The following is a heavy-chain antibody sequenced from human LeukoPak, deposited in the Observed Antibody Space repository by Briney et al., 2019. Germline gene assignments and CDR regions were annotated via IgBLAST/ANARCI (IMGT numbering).Heavy chain of an antibody. D-gene: IGHD3-3*01. CDR3: ARDASSTISGDWLDP. CDR2: ISSSSSTI. CDR1: GFTFSSYS. J-gene: IGHJ5*02. V-gene: IGHV3-48*01. Sequence: GGSLRLSCAASGFTFSSYSMNWVRQAPGKGLEWVSYISSSSSTIYYADSVKGRFTISRDNAKNSLYLQMNSLRAEDTAVYYCARDASSTISGDWLDPWGQGTLVIVSS.